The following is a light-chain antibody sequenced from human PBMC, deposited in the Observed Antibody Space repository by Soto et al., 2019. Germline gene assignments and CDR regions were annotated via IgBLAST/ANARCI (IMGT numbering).Light chain of an antibody. Sequence: DVQMTQSPPSLSASGGDRVTITCRASQRISTFLNWYQQKPGKAPKVVMSGASSLQSGVPSRFSGIGAGTYFTLSISCLPPEDFAIYYWQQSYSSPRTFGQGTKLEIK. J-gene: IGKJ2*01. CDR2: GAS. CDR1: QRISTF. CDR3: QQSYSSPRT. V-gene: IGKV1-39*01.